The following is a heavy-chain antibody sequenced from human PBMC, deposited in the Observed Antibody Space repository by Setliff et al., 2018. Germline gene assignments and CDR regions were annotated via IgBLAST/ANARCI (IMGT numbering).Heavy chain of an antibody. CDR2: IFSDRTT. J-gene: IGHJ3*01. Sequence: SETLSLTCSVSGDSINNFYWNWIRQSPGTGLEWIGYIFSDRTTYYNPSLKSRVAMSVDTSKKQFSLSLSAVTAADTAKYYCARAPLDYSSRAFDFWGQGTMVT. CDR1: GDSINNFY. V-gene: IGHV4-59*01. D-gene: IGHD2-15*01. CDR3: ARAPLDYSSRAFDF.